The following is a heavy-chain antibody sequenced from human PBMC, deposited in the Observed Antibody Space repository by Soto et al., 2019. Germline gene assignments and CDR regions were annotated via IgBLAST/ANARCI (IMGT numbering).Heavy chain of an antibody. CDR2: IYYSGST. CDR3: ASQGVSYGDYYFDY. D-gene: IGHD4-17*01. V-gene: IGHV4-39*01. Sequence: QLQLQESGPGLVKPSETLSLTCTVSGGSISSSSYYWGWIRQPPGKGLEWIGSIYYSGSTYYNPSLNSRVTISVDTSKNQFSLKLSSVTAADTAVYYCASQGVSYGDYYFDYWGQGTLVTVSS. J-gene: IGHJ4*02. CDR1: GGSISSSSYY.